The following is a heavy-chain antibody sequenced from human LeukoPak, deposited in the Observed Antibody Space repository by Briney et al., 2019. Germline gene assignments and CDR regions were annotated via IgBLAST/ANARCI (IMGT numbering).Heavy chain of an antibody. J-gene: IGHJ4*02. CDR3: ARGGDYCSSTSCYLWFDY. CDR2: IIPIFGTA. Sequence: GASVKVSCKASGGTFSSYAISWVRQAPGQGLEWMGGIIPIFGTANYAQKFQGRVTITADKSTSTAYMELSSLRSEDTAVYYCARGGDYCSSTSCYLWFDYWGQGTLVTVSS. D-gene: IGHD2-2*01. V-gene: IGHV1-69*06. CDR1: GGTFSSYA.